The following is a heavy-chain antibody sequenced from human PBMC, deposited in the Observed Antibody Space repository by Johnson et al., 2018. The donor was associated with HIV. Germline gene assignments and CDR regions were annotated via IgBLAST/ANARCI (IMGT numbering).Heavy chain of an antibody. V-gene: IGHV3-66*01. J-gene: IGHJ3*02. Sequence: VQLVESGGGVVRPGGSLRLSCAASGFTFSDYYMSWVRQAPGKGLEWVSIIYSGGNTYNADSVKGRFTISRDNSKNTLYLQMNSLRAEDTAVYYCARESVALVAFDIWGQGTMVTVSS. D-gene: IGHD6-13*01. CDR2: IYSGGNT. CDR3: ARESVALVAFDI. CDR1: GFTFSDYY.